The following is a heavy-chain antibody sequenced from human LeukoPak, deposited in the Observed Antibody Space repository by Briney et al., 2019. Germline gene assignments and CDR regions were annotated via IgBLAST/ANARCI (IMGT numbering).Heavy chain of an antibody. Sequence: GGSLRLXCAASGFTFSSYSMNWVRQAPGKGLEWVSSISSSSSYIYYADSAKGRFTISRDNGTNSIYLQMNSLRAEDTAVYYCARDWDSSSWDYWGQGTLVTVSS. CDR3: ARDWDSSSWDY. V-gene: IGHV3-21*01. J-gene: IGHJ4*02. D-gene: IGHD6-13*01. CDR1: GFTFSSYS. CDR2: ISSSSSYI.